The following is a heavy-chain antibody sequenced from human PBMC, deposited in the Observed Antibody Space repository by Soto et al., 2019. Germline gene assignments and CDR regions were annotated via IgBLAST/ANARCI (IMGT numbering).Heavy chain of an antibody. D-gene: IGHD5-18*01. J-gene: IGHJ4*02. Sequence: SETLSLTCTVSGDSVSSRSYYWTWVRQPPGKGLEWIGYVDYNGSTNYNPSLQSRVTISVDTSKNQFSLKLTSVTAADTAFYYCARDIRGYSRAFDYWGQGALVTVSS. CDR1: GDSVSSRSYY. CDR2: VDYNGST. CDR3: ARDIRGYSRAFDY. V-gene: IGHV4-61*01.